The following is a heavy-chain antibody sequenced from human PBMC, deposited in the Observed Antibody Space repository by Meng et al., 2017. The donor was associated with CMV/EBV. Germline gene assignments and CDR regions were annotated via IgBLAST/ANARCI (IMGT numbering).Heavy chain of an antibody. CDR1: TFSSYA. V-gene: IGHV1-69*05. Sequence: TFSSYAISWVRQAPGQGLEWMGGIIHICSTANYAQKFQGRVTITTDESTSTAYMELSSLRSEDTAMYYCARSRRYCSSASCPGWSGYWGQGTLVTVSS. J-gene: IGHJ4*02. D-gene: IGHD2-2*01. CDR2: IIHICSTA. CDR3: ARSRRYCSSASCPGWSGY.